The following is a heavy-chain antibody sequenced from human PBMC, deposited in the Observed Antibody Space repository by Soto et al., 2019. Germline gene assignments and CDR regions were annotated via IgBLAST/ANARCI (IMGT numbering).Heavy chain of an antibody. J-gene: IGHJ4*02. D-gene: IGHD1-26*01. Sequence: QVQLQESGPGLVKPSDTLSLTCAVSGYSISSSNWWGWIRQPPGKGLEWIGYIYYSGTTYYNPSLKSPVTMSVDTSKNQFSLKLTCVTAVDTAVYYCARREIQGPIDYWGQGTLVTVSS. CDR2: IYYSGTT. CDR3: ARREIQGPIDY. CDR1: GYSISSSNW. V-gene: IGHV4-28*01.